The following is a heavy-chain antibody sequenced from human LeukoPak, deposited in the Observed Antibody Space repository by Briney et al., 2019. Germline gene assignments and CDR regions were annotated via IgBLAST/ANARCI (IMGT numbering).Heavy chain of an antibody. Sequence: SETLSLTCTVSGGSISSGGYYWSWIRQPPGKGLEWIGYIYHSGSTYYNPSLKSRVTISVDRSKNQFSLKLSSVTAADTAVYYCARLDDYDFSIDYWGQGTLVTVSS. CDR1: GGSISSGGYY. CDR2: IYHSGST. CDR3: ARLDDYDFSIDY. J-gene: IGHJ4*02. V-gene: IGHV4-30-2*01. D-gene: IGHD3-3*01.